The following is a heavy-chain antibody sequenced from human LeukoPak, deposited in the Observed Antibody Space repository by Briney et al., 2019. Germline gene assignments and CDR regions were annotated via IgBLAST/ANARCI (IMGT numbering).Heavy chain of an antibody. D-gene: IGHD3-10*01. Sequence: PGGSLRLSCAASGFTFSSYNMNWVRQAPGKGLEWVSSISGSSSYIYYADSVKGRFTISRDNAKNSLYLQMNGLRAEDAAMYYCVKPYYYSSGSLNWGQGTLVTVSS. CDR3: VKPYYYSSGSLN. CDR2: ISGSSSYI. J-gene: IGHJ1*01. CDR1: GFTFSSYN. V-gene: IGHV3-21*01.